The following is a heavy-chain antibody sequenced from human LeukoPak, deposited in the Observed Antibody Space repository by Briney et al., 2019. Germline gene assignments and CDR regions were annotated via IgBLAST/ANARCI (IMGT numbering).Heavy chain of an antibody. J-gene: IGHJ3*02. V-gene: IGHV3-9*01. CDR1: GFTFDNYA. CDR2: ISWNSGSI. Sequence: PGGSLRLSCAASGFTFDNYAMHWVRQGPGKGLEWVSSISWNSGSIGYADSVKGRFTISRDNAKNSLYLQMNSLRAEDTAVYYCARSGTTYYYDSGSRIWGQGTMVTVSS. D-gene: IGHD3-22*01. CDR3: ARSGTTYYYDSGSRI.